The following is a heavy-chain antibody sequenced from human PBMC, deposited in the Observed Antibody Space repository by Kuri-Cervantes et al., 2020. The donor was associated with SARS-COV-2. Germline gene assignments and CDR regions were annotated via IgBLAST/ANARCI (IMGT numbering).Heavy chain of an antibody. Sequence: SETLSLTCAVSGYSISSGYCWGWIRQPPGKGLEWIGSIYHSGSTYSTPSLRSRVIVSVDTSKNQFSLKPTSVTAADTAVYYCARDRGSSGWSWVYYYYGMDVWGQGTTVTVSS. CDR2: IYHSGST. CDR1: GYSISSGYC. CDR3: ARDRGSSGWSWVYYYYGMDV. V-gene: IGHV4-38-2*02. D-gene: IGHD6-19*01. J-gene: IGHJ6*02.